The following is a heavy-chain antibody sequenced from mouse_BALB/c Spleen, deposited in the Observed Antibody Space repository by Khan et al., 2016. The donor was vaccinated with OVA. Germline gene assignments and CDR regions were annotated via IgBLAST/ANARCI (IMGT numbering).Heavy chain of an antibody. V-gene: IGHV5-6*01. D-gene: IGHD1-1*01. Sequence: EVELVESGGDLVNPGGSLKLSCAASGFNFSSYGMSWVRQTPDKRLEWVATISSGGHYTNFPDSVRGRVTISRDNAKNTVYLQMSSLKSEDTAMYYCARSITTSEGYYYAMNYWGQGTSVTVSS. J-gene: IGHJ4*01. CDR3: ARSITTSEGYYYAMNY. CDR2: ISSGGHYT. CDR1: GFNFSSYG.